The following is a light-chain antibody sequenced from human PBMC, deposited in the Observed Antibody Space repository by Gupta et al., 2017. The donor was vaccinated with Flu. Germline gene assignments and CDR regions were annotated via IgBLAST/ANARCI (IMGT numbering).Light chain of an antibody. Sequence: GTLSLSPGERATLSCRASQSVSSSYVAWYQQKPGQAPRLLIYGASSRATGIPDRFSGSGSGTDFTLTISRLEPEDFAVYYCQQYGSSPWTFGQGTKVEIK. J-gene: IGKJ1*01. CDR1: QSVSSSY. CDR2: GAS. CDR3: QQYGSSPWT. V-gene: IGKV3-20*01.